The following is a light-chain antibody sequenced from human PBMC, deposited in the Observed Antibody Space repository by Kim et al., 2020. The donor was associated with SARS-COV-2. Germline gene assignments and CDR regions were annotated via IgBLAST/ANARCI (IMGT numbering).Light chain of an antibody. CDR3: QTWDTGPWV. CDR1: SGHSSNA. J-gene: IGLJ1*01. Sequence: QLVLTQSPSASASLGASVKLTCTLNSGHSSNAIAWHHQQPEQGPHYLMKLNSDGSHSKGDGIPDRFSGSSSGAERYLTISSLQSEYEADYYCQTWDTGPWVFGTGTKVTVL. V-gene: IGLV4-69*01. CDR2: LNSDGSH.